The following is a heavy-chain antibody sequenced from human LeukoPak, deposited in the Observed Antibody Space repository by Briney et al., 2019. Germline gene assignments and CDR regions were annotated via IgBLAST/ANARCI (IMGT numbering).Heavy chain of an antibody. D-gene: IGHD3-10*01. V-gene: IGHV1-46*01. J-gene: IGHJ3*02. Sequence: GASVKVSCKASGYTFTSYYMHWVRQAPGQGLEWRGIINPSGGSTSYAQKFQGRVTMTRATSTTTVYMELSSLRSEDTAVYYCARGRDMVRGVKRQNHDAFDIWGQGTMVTVSS. CDR1: GYTFTSYY. CDR2: INPSGGST. CDR3: ARGRDMVRGVKRQNHDAFDI.